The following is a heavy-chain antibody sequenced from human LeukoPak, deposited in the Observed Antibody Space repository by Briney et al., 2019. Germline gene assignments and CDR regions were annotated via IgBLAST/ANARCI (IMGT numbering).Heavy chain of an antibody. V-gene: IGHV3-23*01. CDR2: ISGSGGST. CDR1: GFTFSSYA. Sequence: GGSLRLSCAASGFTFSSYAMSWVRQAPGKGLEWVSAISGSGGSTYYADSVKGRFTISRDNSKNTLYLQMNSLRAEDTAVYYCAKDRTMVRGGSREYYFDYWGQGTLVTVSS. J-gene: IGHJ4*02. D-gene: IGHD3-10*01. CDR3: AKDRTMVRGGSREYYFDY.